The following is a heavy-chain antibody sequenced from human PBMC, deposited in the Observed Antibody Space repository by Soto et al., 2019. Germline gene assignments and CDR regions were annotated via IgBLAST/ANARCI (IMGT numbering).Heavy chain of an antibody. Sequence: QVQLVESGGGVVQPGRSLRLSCAASGFTFSSYGMHWVRQAPGKGLEWVAVIWYDGSNKYYADSVKGRFTISRDNSKNTLYLQMNSLRAEDTAVYYCARDNYGSGSYYLDYWGQGTLVTVSS. V-gene: IGHV3-33*01. CDR1: GFTFSSYG. CDR2: IWYDGSNK. J-gene: IGHJ4*02. D-gene: IGHD3-10*01. CDR3: ARDNYGSGSYYLDY.